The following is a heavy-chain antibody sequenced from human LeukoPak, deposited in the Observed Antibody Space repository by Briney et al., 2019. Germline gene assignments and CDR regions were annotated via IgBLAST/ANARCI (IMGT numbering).Heavy chain of an antibody. D-gene: IGHD1-7*01. V-gene: IGHV3-23*01. Sequence: GGSLRLSCAASGFTFSSYAMSWVRQAPGKGLEWVSAISGSGGSTYYADSVKGRFTISRDNSKNTLYLQMNSLRAEDTAVYYCARRITATSNFDYWGQGTLVTVSS. CDR2: ISGSGGST. J-gene: IGHJ4*02. CDR3: ARRITATSNFDY. CDR1: GFTFSSYA.